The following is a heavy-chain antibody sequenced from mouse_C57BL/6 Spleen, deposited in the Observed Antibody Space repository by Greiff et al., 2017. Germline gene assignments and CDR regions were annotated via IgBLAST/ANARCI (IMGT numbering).Heavy chain of an antibody. V-gene: IGHV2-6*01. CDR2: IWGVGST. D-gene: IGHD3-1*01. J-gene: IGHJ4*01. Sequence: VQLVESGPGLVAPSESLSITCTVSGFSLTGYGVDWVRQSPGKGLEWLGVIWGVGSTNYNSALKSRLSISKDNSKSQVFLKMNSLHTDDTAMYYGAREIGSDAMDYWGQGTSVTVSS. CDR3: AREIGSDAMDY. CDR1: GFSLTGYG.